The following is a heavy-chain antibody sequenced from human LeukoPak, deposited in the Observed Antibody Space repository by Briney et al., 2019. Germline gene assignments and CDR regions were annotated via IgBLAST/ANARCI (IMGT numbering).Heavy chain of an antibody. D-gene: IGHD6-13*01. CDR3: ARARAGRREAAFQRYSSSWYGAFDI. J-gene: IGHJ3*02. CDR1: GYTFTGYY. V-gene: IGHV1-2*02. CDR2: INPNSGGT. Sequence: ASVKVSCKASGYTFTGYYMHWVRQAPGQGLEWMGWINPNSGGTNYAQKFQGRVTMTRDTSISTAYMELSRLRSEDTAVYYCARARAGRREAAFQRYSSSWYGAFDIWGQGTMVTVSS.